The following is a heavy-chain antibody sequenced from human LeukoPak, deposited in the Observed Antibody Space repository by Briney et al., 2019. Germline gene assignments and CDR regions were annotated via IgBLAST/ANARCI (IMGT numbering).Heavy chain of an antibody. J-gene: IGHJ4*02. Sequence: SETLSLTCTVSGGSISSYYWSWIRQPPGKGLEWIGYIYYSGSTNYNPSLKSRVTISVDTSKNQFSLKLSSVTAADTAVYYCARALQNYDFWSGYYLSSFDYWGQGTLVTVSS. V-gene: IGHV4-59*01. CDR2: IYYSGST. CDR3: ARALQNYDFWSGYYLSSFDY. D-gene: IGHD3-3*01. CDR1: GGSISSYY.